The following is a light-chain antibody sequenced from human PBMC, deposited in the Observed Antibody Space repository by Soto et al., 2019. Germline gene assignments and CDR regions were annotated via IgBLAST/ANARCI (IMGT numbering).Light chain of an antibody. V-gene: IGKV1-12*01. CDR1: QGLTSW. J-gene: IGKJ4*01. CDR2: AAS. CDR3: PQTSRFPLT. Sequence: DVQMTQSPSSVSAAVGDRVTITCRASQGLTSWLAWYQQKPGKAPKLLIYAASSLQSGVPSRFSGRGTGKGFPLTISRPQAEDFATYYCPQTSRFPLTFGRGTKVGIK.